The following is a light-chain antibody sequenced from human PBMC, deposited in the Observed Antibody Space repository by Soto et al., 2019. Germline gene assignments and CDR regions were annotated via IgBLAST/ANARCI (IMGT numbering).Light chain of an antibody. Sequence: DIQMTQSPSSLSASVGDRVTFSCRASQGINNYLAWYHQKPGKVTKLLIYAASTLQSGVPPRFSGSGSGTDFTLTISSLQPEDVATYYCQNYNGALWTFGQGTKVEIK. J-gene: IGKJ1*01. V-gene: IGKV1-27*01. CDR1: QGINNY. CDR3: QNYNGALWT. CDR2: AAS.